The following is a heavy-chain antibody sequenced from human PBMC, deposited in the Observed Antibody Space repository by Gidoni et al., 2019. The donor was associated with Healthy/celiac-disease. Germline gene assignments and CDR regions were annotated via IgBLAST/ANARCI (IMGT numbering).Heavy chain of an antibody. CDR3: ARIHYGYNWFDP. Sequence: QVTLKESGPVLVKPTETLTLTCTVSGFSLSNARMGVSWIRQPPGKALAWLAHIFSNDEKSYITSLKSRLTISKDTSKSQVVLTMTNMDPVDTATYYCARIHYGYNWFDPWGQETLVTVSS. J-gene: IGHJ5*02. CDR2: IFSNDEK. V-gene: IGHV2-26*01. D-gene: IGHD4-17*01. CDR1: GFSLSNARMG.